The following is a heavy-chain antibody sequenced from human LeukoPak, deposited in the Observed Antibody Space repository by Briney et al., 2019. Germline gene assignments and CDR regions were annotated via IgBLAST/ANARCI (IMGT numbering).Heavy chain of an antibody. J-gene: IGHJ4*02. CDR2: INPSGGGT. CDR1: GYTFTSYY. Sequence: ASVKVSCTASGYTFTSYYMHWVRQAPGQGLEWMGIINPSGGGTSYAQKFQGRVTMTRDTSTSTVYMELSSLRSEDTAVYYCAREGSGWKPFDYWGQGTLVTVSS. V-gene: IGHV1-46*01. D-gene: IGHD6-19*01. CDR3: AREGSGWKPFDY.